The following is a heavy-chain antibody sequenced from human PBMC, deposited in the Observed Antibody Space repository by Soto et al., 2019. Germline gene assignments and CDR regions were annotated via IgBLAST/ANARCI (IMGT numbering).Heavy chain of an antibody. D-gene: IGHD6-6*01. J-gene: IGHJ3*02. CDR1: GGSISSYS. CDR3: ATRDAEEYMYDI. V-gene: IGHV4-59*08. Sequence: PSETLSLACTVSGGSISSYSWSWIRQPPGKGLEWIGYMYYSGSTNYNPSLKSRVAISVDTSKNQFSLRLSSVTAADTAVYYCATRDAEEYMYDIWGQGTMVT. CDR2: MYYSGST.